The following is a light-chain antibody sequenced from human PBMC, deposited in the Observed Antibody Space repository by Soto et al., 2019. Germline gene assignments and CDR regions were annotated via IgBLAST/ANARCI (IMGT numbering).Light chain of an antibody. CDR2: GAS. J-gene: IGKJ1*01. CDR1: RGVSNNY. V-gene: IGKV3-20*01. CDR3: QQYGSSGT. Sequence: EVVLTQSAGTVALPPGGTATLSCRAKRGVSNNYLDWYQQKPGQAPGLLIWGASNTATGITDRFSGSGSGTDFTLTISRLEPEAFAVYYCQQYGSSGTFGQGTKVDIK.